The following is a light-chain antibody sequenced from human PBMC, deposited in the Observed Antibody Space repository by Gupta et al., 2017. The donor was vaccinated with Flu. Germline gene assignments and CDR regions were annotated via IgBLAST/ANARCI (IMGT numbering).Light chain of an antibody. CDR2: SND. CDR1: IESNT. J-gene: IGLJ3*02. V-gene: IGLV1-44*01. CDR3: AAWDDSLNGVV. Sequence: QSFLTQPPSASGTPGQRVTISCSGNIESNTVNWYQQLPGTAPKLLIYSNDQRPSGVPDRFSGSKSGTSASLAISGLQSGDEADYHCAAWDDSLNGVVFGGGTKLTVL.